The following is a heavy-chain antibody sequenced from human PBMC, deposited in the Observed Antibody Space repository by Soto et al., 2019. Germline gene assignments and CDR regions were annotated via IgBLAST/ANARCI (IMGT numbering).Heavy chain of an antibody. CDR1: SFSILSSSHY. Sequence: SVTLSLTRTFPSFSILSSSHYWVSIREPPGRGLEWIGSIYYSGSTYYNPSLKSRVTISVDTSKNQFSLKLSSVTAADTAVYYCARHTPAISISDHWGQGTLVTVSS. CDR2: IYYSGST. J-gene: IGHJ4*02. D-gene: IGHD2-15*01. CDR3: ARHTPAISISDH. V-gene: IGHV4-39*01.